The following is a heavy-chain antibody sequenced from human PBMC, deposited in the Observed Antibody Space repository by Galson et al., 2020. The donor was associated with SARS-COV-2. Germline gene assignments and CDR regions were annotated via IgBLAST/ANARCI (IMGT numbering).Heavy chain of an antibody. V-gene: IGHV4-39*01. CDR1: GGSISTTSYF. CDR2: TYYSGTT. Sequence: SETLSLTCTVSGGSISTTSYFWGCIRQPPGKGLEWIGTTYYSGTTYSNPSLRIRVTISVDTSKNQFSLKLNFVTAAATAVYYCARRGGTVTTQHCDRWGRGTLVTVSS. D-gene: IGHD4-17*01. CDR3: ARRGGTVTTQHCDR. J-gene: IGHJ2*01.